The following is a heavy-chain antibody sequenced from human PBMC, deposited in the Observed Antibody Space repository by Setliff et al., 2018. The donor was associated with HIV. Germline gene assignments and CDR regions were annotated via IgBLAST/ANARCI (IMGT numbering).Heavy chain of an antibody. J-gene: IGHJ4*02. D-gene: IGHD5-18*01. CDR1: GYTFTSYG. CDR3: ARSPGVDTNMAFDY. Sequence: ASVKVSCKASGYTFTSYGISWVRQAPGQGLEWMGWISGYNGNTNYAQKLQGRVTMTTDTSTSTAYMELRSLRSDDTAVYYCARSPGVDTNMAFDYWGLGTLVTVSS. CDR2: ISGYNGNT. V-gene: IGHV1-18*01.